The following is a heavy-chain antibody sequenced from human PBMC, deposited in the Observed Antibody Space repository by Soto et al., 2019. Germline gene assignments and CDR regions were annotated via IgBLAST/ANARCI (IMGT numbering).Heavy chain of an antibody. D-gene: IGHD3-10*01. Sequence: QVQLVQSGAEVKKPGSSVKVSCKASGGTFSSYAISWVRQAPGQGLEWMGWIITIFGTANYAQKFQGRVTITADESPSTAYMELSSLRSEDTAVYYCARRDSGSYQTNWFDPWGQGTLVTVSS. CDR2: IITIFGTA. J-gene: IGHJ5*02. CDR1: GGTFSSYA. CDR3: ARRDSGSYQTNWFDP. V-gene: IGHV1-69*01.